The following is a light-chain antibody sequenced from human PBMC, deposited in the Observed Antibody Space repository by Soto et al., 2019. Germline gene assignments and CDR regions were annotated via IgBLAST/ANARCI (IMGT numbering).Light chain of an antibody. CDR2: DVS. CDR1: SSDIGGYNS. J-gene: IGLJ2*01. V-gene: IGLV2-14*03. CDR3: SSYTSISTVI. Sequence: QSALTQPASVSGSPGQSITISCTGTSSDIGGYNSVSWYQHLPGKAPKLMIYDVSSRPSGVSNRFSGSKSGNTASLSISGLQSEDEADYYCSSYTSISTVIFGGGTKLTVL.